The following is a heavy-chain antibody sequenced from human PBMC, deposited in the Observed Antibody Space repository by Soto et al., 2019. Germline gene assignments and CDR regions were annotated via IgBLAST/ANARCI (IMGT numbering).Heavy chain of an antibody. CDR2: ISYHGSDK. Sequence: QVQLVESGGGVVQPGRSLRLSCAASGFTFSNYGMHWVRQAPGKGLEWVAVISYHGSDKYYADSVKGRFTISRDNSKNTLYLXMDSLRAEDTAVYXCAKDHLTTTVTTVGYWGQGTLVTVSS. CDR1: GFTFSNYG. V-gene: IGHV3-30*18. CDR3: AKDHLTTTVTTVGY. J-gene: IGHJ4*02. D-gene: IGHD4-17*01.